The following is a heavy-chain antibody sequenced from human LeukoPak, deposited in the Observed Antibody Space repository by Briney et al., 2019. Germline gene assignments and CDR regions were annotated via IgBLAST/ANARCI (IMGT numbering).Heavy chain of an antibody. CDR2: INPNSGGT. V-gene: IGHV1-2*06. CDR1: GYTFTGDY. J-gene: IGHJ6*03. D-gene: IGHD4-11*01. Sequence: ASVKVSCKDSGYTFTGDYVHWVPDAPRQGLERVGRINPNSGGTNYAQKFQGRVTMTRDTSISTAYMELSRLRSDDTAVYYCARFPETTTYYYYYMDVWGKGTTVTVSS. CDR3: ARFPETTTYYYYYMDV.